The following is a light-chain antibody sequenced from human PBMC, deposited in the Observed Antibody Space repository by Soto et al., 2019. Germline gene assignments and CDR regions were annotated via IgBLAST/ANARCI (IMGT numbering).Light chain of an antibody. J-gene: IGKJ3*01. CDR2: AAS. Sequence: DMQMTQSPSSLSASVGDRVSITCRSSQNISNYLHWYQQRPGKAPKLLIYAASNLRSGVPPRFSGSGSGTDFTLTVSSLQSEDFATYYCQQSYSIPRLTFGPGTKVDIK. CDR1: QNISNY. CDR3: QQSYSIPRLT. V-gene: IGKV1-39*01.